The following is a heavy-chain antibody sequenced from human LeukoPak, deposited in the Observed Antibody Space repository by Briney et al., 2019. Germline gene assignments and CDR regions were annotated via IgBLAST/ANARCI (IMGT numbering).Heavy chain of an antibody. CDR3: ARGDIIRGDYDWFDP. J-gene: IGHJ5*02. V-gene: IGHV4-4*07. D-gene: IGHD3-10*01. CDR2: IYSSGST. Sequence: PSETLSLTCTVSPGSISSYYCSWIRQPAGKGLEYIGRIYSSGSTNYSPSLKSRVTMSVDTSKNQFSLKLTSVTAADTAVYYCARGDIIRGDYDWFDPWGQGILVTVSS. CDR1: PGSISSYY.